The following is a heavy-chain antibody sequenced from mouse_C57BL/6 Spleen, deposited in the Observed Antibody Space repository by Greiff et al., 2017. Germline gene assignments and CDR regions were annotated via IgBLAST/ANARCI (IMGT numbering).Heavy chain of an antibody. V-gene: IGHV1-82*01. CDR2: LYPGDGDT. CDR1: GYAFSSSW. J-gene: IGHJ1*03. Sequence: VQVVESGPELVKPGASVKISCKASGYAFSSSWMNWVKQRPGKGLEWIGRLYPGDGDTNYNGKFKGKATLTADKSSSTAYMQLSSLTSEDSAVYFCARSNYGSSYWYFDVWGTGTTVTVSS. D-gene: IGHD1-1*01. CDR3: ARSNYGSSYWYFDV.